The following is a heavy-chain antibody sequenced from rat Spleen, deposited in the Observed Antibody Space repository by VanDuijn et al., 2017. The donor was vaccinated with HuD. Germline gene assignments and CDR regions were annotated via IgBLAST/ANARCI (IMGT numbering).Heavy chain of an antibody. CDR3: ATAGTRISRFAY. J-gene: IGHJ3*01. CDR2: ISPSGGST. CDR1: GFTFSDYA. D-gene: IGHD1-4*01. Sequence: EVQLVESGGGLVQPGRSLKLSCAVSGFTFSDYAMAWVRQAPKRGLDWVASISPSGGSTYYRDSVRGRFTISRDNAKSTLYLQMDSLRSEDTATYYCATAGTRISRFAYWGQGTLVTVSS. V-gene: IGHV5S23*01.